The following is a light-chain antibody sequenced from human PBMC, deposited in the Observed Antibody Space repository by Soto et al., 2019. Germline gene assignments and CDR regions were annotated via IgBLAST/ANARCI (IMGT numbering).Light chain of an antibody. J-gene: IGLJ2*01. V-gene: IGLV7-46*01. Sequence: QAVVTPEPSLTVSPGRTITLTCGSSTGVVTSGHYPCWFQQKTGQAPRTLIYDTSSKHPSTPARFSASLLWCKAAMPLSGAHPEDEAEYYCSLYYSSVRVFGGGTKLTVL. CDR3: SLYYSSVRV. CDR1: TGVVTSGHY. CDR2: DTS.